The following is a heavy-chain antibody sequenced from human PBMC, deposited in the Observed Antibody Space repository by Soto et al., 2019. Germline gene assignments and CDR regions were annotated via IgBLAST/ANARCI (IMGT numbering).Heavy chain of an antibody. J-gene: IGHJ3*02. V-gene: IGHV3-23*01. D-gene: IGHD4-17*01. Sequence: GGSLRLSCAASGFTLSSNAMSWVRQAPGKGLEWVSAIGGSDDRTDYADSVRGRFTIFRDNSKNTLYLQMNSLRVEDTAVYYCAKDWLRWAIDISGQATSVTVSS. CDR2: IGGSDDRT. CDR3: AKDWLRWAIDI. CDR1: GFTLSSNA.